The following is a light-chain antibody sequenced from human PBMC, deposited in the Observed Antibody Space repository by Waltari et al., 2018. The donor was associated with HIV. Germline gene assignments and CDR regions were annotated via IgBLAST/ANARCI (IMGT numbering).Light chain of an antibody. CDR3: NSRDSSDTSYV. CDR1: TLRSYY. Sequence: SSDLTQDPAVSVALGETVRITCRGDTLRSYYAAWYQQKPGQSPILVIYDSTNRPSGSPDRFSGSTSGGTASLTITVAQAEDEADYYCNSRDSSDTSYVFGPGTYVTVL. J-gene: IGLJ1*01. V-gene: IGLV3-19*01. CDR2: DST.